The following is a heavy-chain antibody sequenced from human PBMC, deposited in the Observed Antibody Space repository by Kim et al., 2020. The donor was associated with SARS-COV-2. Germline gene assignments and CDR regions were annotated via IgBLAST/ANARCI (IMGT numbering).Heavy chain of an antibody. Sequence: GGSLRLSCAASGFTFSSYAMSWVRQAPGKGLEWVSAISGSGGSTYYADSVKGRFTISRDNSKNTLYLQMNSLRAEDTAVYYCAKEIEYSSGPTDAFDIWGQGTMVTVSS. CDR1: GFTFSSYA. CDR2: ISGSGGST. D-gene: IGHD6-19*01. J-gene: IGHJ3*02. V-gene: IGHV3-23*01. CDR3: AKEIEYSSGPTDAFDI.